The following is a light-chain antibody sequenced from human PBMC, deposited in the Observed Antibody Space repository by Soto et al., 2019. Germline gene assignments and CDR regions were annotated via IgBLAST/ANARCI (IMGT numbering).Light chain of an antibody. CDR1: QSVSSSY. Sequence: EIVLTQSPGTRSLSPGERATLSCRASQSVSSSYLAWYQQKPGQAPRLLIYGASSRATGIPDRFSGSGSGTDFTLNISRLEPEDFAVYYCQKYGSSPPITFGQGTRLEIK. J-gene: IGKJ5*01. CDR2: GAS. V-gene: IGKV3-20*01. CDR3: QKYGSSPPIT.